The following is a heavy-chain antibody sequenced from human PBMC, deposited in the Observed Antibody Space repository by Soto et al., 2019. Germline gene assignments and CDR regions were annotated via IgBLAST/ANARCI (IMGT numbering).Heavy chain of an antibody. CDR1: GFTFSNYA. CDR3: AKDLVAARTY. D-gene: IGHD6-19*01. Sequence: DVQLLESGGGLVHPGESLRLSCAASGFTFSNYAMAWVRQAPGKGLEWVSSISGDGGNTYDADSVRGRFTISRDNSENTLYLQMRSLRAEDTAVYYCAKDLVAARTYWGQGALVTVSS. V-gene: IGHV3-23*01. CDR2: ISGDGGNT. J-gene: IGHJ4*02.